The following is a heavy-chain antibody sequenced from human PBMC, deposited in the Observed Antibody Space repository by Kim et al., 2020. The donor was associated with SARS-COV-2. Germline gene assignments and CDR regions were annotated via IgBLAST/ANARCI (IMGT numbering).Heavy chain of an antibody. D-gene: IGHD2-15*01. CDR3: AKETLGYCSGGSCPLDY. J-gene: IGHJ4*02. CDR1: GFTFDDYT. Sequence: GGSLRLSCAASGFTFDDYTMHWVRQAPGKGLEWVSLISWDGGSTYYADSVKGRFTISRDNSKNSLYLQMNSLRTEDTALYYCAKETLGYCSGGSCPLDYWGQGTLVTVSS. V-gene: IGHV3-43*01. CDR2: ISWDGGST.